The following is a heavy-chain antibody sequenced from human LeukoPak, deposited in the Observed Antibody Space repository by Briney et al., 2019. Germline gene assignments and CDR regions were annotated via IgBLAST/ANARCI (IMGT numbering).Heavy chain of an antibody. D-gene: IGHD3-22*01. CDR1: GFTFNTYA. V-gene: IGHV3-23*01. J-gene: IGHJ4*02. CDR2: ISGSAGNT. CDR3: AKATHYYDSSGYYQALDY. Sequence: GGSLRLSCAASGFTFNTYAMNWVRQAPGEGLEWVSSISGSAGNTYSANSVKGRFTVSRDNSKNTLYLQMNSLRAEDTAVYYCAKATHYYDSSGYYQALDYWGQGTLVTVSS.